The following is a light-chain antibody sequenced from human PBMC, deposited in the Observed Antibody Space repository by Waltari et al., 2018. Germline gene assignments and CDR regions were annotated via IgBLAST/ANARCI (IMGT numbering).Light chain of an antibody. CDR1: QSISIY. V-gene: IGKV1-39*01. Sequence: DIQVTQSPSSLSASVGDRVTITCRASQSISIYLHWYQQKPGKAPKLLMPASASLEGGVPSRFSGSGSGTDFTLTISSLQPEDFASYYCQQRYSTPPWTFGQGTKVEIK. J-gene: IGKJ1*01. CDR2: ASA. CDR3: QQRYSTPPWT.